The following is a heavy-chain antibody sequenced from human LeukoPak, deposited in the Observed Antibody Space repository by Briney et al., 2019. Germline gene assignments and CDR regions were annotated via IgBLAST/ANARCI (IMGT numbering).Heavy chain of an antibody. CDR2: IYSGGGT. CDR1: GFTVSSNY. V-gene: IGHV3-53*01. Sequence: QPAGYLRLSCAASGFTVSSNYMSWVRQAPGKGLEWVSVIYSGGGTYYADSVKGRFTISRDNSKNTLYLQMNSLRAEDTAVYYCGRENHYYDSSGYYFKIDYWGQGTLVTVSS. D-gene: IGHD3-22*01. CDR3: GRENHYYDSSGYYFKIDY. J-gene: IGHJ4*02.